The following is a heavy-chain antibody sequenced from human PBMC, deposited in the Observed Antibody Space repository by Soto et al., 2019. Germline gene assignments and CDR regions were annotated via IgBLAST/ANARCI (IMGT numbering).Heavy chain of an antibody. CDR1: GFTFSSYA. CDR2: ISGSGGST. J-gene: IGHJ6*02. V-gene: IGHV3-23*01. D-gene: IGHD2-15*01. Sequence: GGSLRLSCAASGFTFSSYAMSWVRQAPGKGLEWVSAISGSGGSTYYADSVKGRFTISRDNSKNTLYLQMNSLRAEDTAGYYCAKAVDYYYGMDVWGQGTTVTVSS. CDR3: AKAVDYYYGMDV.